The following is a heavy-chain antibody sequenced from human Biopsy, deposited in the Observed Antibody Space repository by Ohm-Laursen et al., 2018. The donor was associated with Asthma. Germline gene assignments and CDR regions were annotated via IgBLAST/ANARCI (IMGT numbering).Heavy chain of an antibody. CDR2: VFYGGAT. CDR1: GDSISSYH. CDR3: ARAQDYYDSRGYYRSFDY. Sequence: TLSLTWAVSGDSISSYHWSWIRQPPGKGLEWIGYVFYGGATNYNPSLKSRVTISVDTSKNQFFLRLSSVTAADTAVYYCARAQDYYDSRGYYRSFDYWGQGTLVTVSS. D-gene: IGHD3-22*01. J-gene: IGHJ4*02. V-gene: IGHV4-59*12.